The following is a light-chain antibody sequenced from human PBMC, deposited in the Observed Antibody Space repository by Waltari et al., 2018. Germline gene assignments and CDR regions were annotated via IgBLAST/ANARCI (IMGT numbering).Light chain of an antibody. J-gene: IGKJ4*01. CDR1: QDISSW. Sequence: DIQMTQSPASVSASVGDRVTITCRASQDISSWLAWYQQNPGKAPKLLIYTASSLQSGVPSRFSGSGSGTAFTLTITSLQPEDFATYYCQQVDSFPLTFGGGTKVDIK. CDR2: TAS. CDR3: QQVDSFPLT. V-gene: IGKV1-12*01.